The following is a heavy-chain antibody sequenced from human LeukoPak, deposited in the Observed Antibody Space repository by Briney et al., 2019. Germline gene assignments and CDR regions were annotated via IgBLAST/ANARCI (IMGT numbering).Heavy chain of an antibody. CDR3: ARGRYGDYGFDH. D-gene: IGHD4-17*01. CDR2: LYYSGST. J-gene: IGHJ4*02. Sequence: SETLSLTCTVSGVSISNYYWSWIRQPPGKELEWIGYLYYSGSTNYNPSFKSRVTMSEDTSKNQFSLKLNSMTAADTAVYFRARGRYGDYGFDHWGQGTLVTVSS. CDR1: GVSISNYY. V-gene: IGHV4-59*01.